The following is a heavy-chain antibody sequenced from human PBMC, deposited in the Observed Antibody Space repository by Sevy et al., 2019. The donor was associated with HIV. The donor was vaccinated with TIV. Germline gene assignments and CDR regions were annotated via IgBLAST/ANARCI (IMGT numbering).Heavy chain of an antibody. CDR3: ARVEAILDFDY. V-gene: IGHV3-7*04. CDR2: IKQDGSEK. Sequence: GGSLRLSCAASGFSFSRYWMSWVRQAPGKGLEWVANIKQDGSEKYYVDSVKGRFTISRDNPNNLLYLQMDSLRADDTAVYYCARVEAILDFDYWGQGTLVTVSS. CDR1: GFSFSRYW. J-gene: IGHJ4*02.